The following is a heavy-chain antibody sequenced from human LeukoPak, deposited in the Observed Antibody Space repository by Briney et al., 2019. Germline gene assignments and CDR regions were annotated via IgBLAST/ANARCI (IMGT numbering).Heavy chain of an antibody. V-gene: IGHV4-39*01. CDR3: ARHRIPAALASAFDY. D-gene: IGHD2-2*01. J-gene: IGHJ4*02. CDR1: GGSISSSCYY. Sequence: PSETLSLTCTVSGGSISSSCYYWDWIRQPPGKGLEWIGAIYYSGNTNYNPSLKSRVTISVDTSKKQFSLKLSSVTAADTAVYYCARHRIPAALASAFDYWGQGTLVTVSS. CDR2: IYYSGNT.